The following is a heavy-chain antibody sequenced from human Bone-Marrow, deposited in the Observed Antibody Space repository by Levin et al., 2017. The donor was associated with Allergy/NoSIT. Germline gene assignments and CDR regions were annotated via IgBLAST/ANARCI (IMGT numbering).Heavy chain of an antibody. CDR3: AAKTWNDGYFDY. CDR1: GGSISSSNW. Sequence: PSETLSLTCAVSGGSISSSNWWSWVRQPPGKGLEWIGEIYHSGSTNYNPSLKSRVTVSVDKSKNQFPLKVRSVTAADTAVYFCAAKTWNDGYFDYWGQGTLVTVSS. J-gene: IGHJ4*02. D-gene: IGHD1-1*01. CDR2: IYHSGST. V-gene: IGHV4-4*02.